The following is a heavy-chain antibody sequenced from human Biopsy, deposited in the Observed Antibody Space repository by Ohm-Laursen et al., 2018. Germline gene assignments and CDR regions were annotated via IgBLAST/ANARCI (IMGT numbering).Heavy chain of an antibody. CDR3: ARGMRSSGWPYFDS. D-gene: IGHD6-19*01. CDR1: GDSVSSGSFY. CDR2: IYDRGSTA. V-gene: IGHV4-61*01. J-gene: IGHJ4*02. Sequence: GTLSLTCTVSGDSVSSGSFYWTWLRQPPGQGLEYIGYIYDRGSTANYNPPLESRVTMSVDMPKNQFSLKLSSVNAADTAIYYCARGMRSSGWPYFDSWGQGTLVTVSS.